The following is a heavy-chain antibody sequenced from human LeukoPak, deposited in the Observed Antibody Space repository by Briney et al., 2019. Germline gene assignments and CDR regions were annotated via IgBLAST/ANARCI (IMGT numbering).Heavy chain of an antibody. J-gene: IGHJ4*02. CDR1: GYTFTSYG. D-gene: IGHD3-22*01. Sequence: ASVKVSCKASGYTFTSYGITWVRQAPGQGLEWMGWISGYNGNTNYAQKLQGRISMTTDTSTSTAYMELRSLRSDDTAVYYCARDSGSDYYDSSGYYGYWGQGTLVTVSS. CDR3: ARDSGSDYYDSSGYYGY. V-gene: IGHV1-18*01. CDR2: ISGYNGNT.